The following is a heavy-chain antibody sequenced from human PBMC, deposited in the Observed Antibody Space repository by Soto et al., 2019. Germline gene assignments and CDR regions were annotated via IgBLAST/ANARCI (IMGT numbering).Heavy chain of an antibody. CDR3: ASIAAPGTTHFDF. CDR2: IYYSGNT. D-gene: IGHD6-13*01. J-gene: IGHJ4*02. CDR1: GGSIGSSSYY. Sequence: PSETLSLTCTVSGGSIGSSSYYWGWIRQSPGKGLEWIGNIYYSGNTFYNSSLQSRVAISVDTSKNQFYLHLSSVTAADTAIFYCASIAAPGTTHFDFWGQGTLVTVSS. V-gene: IGHV4-39*01.